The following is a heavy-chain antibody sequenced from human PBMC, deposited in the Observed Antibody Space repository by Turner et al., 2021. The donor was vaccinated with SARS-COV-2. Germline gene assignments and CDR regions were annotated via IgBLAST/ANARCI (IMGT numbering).Heavy chain of an antibody. Sequence: QVQLVQSGAEVKKPGSSVKVSCKASGGTFSSYAISWVRQAPGQGPEWMGGIIPIIGTANYAQKFQGRVTITADESTSTAYMELSSLSSEDTAVYYCARGEVGYCSGGRCYSRSYWGQGTLVTVSS. J-gene: IGHJ4*02. V-gene: IGHV1-69*01. CDR1: GGTFSSYA. CDR3: ARGEVGYCSGGRCYSRSY. D-gene: IGHD2-15*01. CDR2: IIPIIGTA.